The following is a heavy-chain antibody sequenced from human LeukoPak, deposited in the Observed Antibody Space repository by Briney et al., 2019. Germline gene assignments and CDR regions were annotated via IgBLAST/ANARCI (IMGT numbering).Heavy chain of an antibody. D-gene: IGHD5-24*01. J-gene: IGHJ3*02. V-gene: IGHV4-34*01. CDR3: ARDREMATIFDAFDI. CDR2: INHSGST. Sequence: PSETLSLTCAVYGGSFSGYYWSWIRQPPGKGLEWIGEINHSGSTNYNPSLKSRVTISVDTSKNQFSLKLSSVTAADTAVYYCARDREMATIFDAFDIWGQGTMVTVSS. CDR1: GGSFSGYY.